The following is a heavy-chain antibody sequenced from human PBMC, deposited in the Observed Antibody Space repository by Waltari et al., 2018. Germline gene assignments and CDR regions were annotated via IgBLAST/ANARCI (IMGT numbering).Heavy chain of an antibody. J-gene: IGHJ4*02. CDR2: INHSGST. Sequence: QVQLQQWGAGLLKPSETLSLTCAVYGGSFSGSYWSWIRQPPGKGLEWIGEINHSGSTNYNPSLKSRVTISVDTSKNQFSLKLSSVTAADTAVYYCARVGRYPRERLDYWGQGTLVTVSS. V-gene: IGHV4-34*01. CDR3: ARVGRYPRERLDY. CDR1: GGSFSGSY. D-gene: IGHD3-16*02.